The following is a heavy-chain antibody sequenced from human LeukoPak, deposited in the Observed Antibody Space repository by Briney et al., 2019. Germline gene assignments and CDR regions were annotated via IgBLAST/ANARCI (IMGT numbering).Heavy chain of an antibody. CDR2: ISAYNGNT. D-gene: IGHD3-9*01. CDR1: GYTFTSYG. V-gene: IGHV1-18*01. Sequence: ASVKVSCKASGYTFTSYGISWVRQAPGQGLEWMGWISAYNGNTNYAQKLQGRVTMTTDTSTSTAYMELGSLRSDDTAVYYCARVASDYDILTGYFDYWGQGTLVTVSS. CDR3: ARVASDYDILTGYFDY. J-gene: IGHJ4*02.